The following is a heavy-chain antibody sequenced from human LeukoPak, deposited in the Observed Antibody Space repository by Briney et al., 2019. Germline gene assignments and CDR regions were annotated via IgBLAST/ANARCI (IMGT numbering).Heavy chain of an antibody. J-gene: IGHJ4*02. CDR1: GFTFSTFA. Sequence: GGSLRLSCVASGFTFSTFAMSWVRQASGKGLEWVSSIGNTETYYADSVKGRFTISRDNSKNTIYLHMNNLRAEDTARYYCAKDGQAFNSNWDYFDSWGQGTLVTVSS. V-gene: IGHV3-23*01. CDR2: IGNTET. CDR3: AKDGQAFNSNWDYFDS. D-gene: IGHD7-27*01.